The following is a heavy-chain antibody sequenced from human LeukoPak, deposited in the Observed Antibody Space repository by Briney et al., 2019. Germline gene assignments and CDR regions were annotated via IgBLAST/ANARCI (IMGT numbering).Heavy chain of an antibody. CDR2: INTQSGGA. CDR3: ARNGGGLGV. Sequence: ASVKVSCKASGYTFTDNAIIWVRQAPGQGLEWMGWINTQSGGANHAQQFQGRVTMTRDTSIGTAYLELSSLRPDDTAVYFCARNGGGLGVWGQGTTVTVSS. D-gene: IGHD3-16*01. J-gene: IGHJ6*02. V-gene: IGHV1-2*02. CDR1: GYTFTDNA.